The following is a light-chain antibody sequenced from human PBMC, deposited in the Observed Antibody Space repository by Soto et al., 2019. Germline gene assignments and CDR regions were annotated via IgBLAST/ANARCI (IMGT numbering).Light chain of an antibody. Sequence: QSVLTQPASVSGSPGQSITISCTGTSSDVGGYNYVSWYQHHPGKAPKLMIYDVSNRPSGVSNRFSGSKSGNTASLTISAVQPEGDAGYCCSWYTSSYTRQISFGSG. J-gene: IGLJ6*01. CDR2: DVS. CDR3: SWYTSSYTRQIS. V-gene: IGLV2-14*03. CDR1: SSDVGGYNY.